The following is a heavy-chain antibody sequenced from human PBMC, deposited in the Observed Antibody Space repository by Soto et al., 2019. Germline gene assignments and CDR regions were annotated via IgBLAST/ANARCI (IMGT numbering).Heavy chain of an antibody. D-gene: IGHD3-10*01. Sequence: QVQLVQSGAEVKKPGSSVKVSCKASGGTFSSYVISWVRQAPGQGLEWMGGIIPIFGTANYAQKFQGRVTITADKSTSTAYMELSSLRSEDTAVYYCASLSGITMVRGVSGWFDPWGQGTLVTVSS. CDR3: ASLSGITMVRGVSGWFDP. CDR1: GGTFSSYV. V-gene: IGHV1-69*06. J-gene: IGHJ5*02. CDR2: IIPIFGTA.